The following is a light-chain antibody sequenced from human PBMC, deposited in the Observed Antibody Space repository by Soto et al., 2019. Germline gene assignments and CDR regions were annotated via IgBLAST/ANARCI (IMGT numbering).Light chain of an antibody. CDR3: QQYNNWPWYT. CDR2: GAS. CDR1: QSVSSN. V-gene: IGKV3-15*01. Sequence: EIVMTQSPATLSVSPGERATLSRRASQSVSSNLAWYQQKPGQAPRLLIYGASTRATGIPARFSGSGSGTEFTLTISSLQSEDFAVYYCQQYNNWPWYTFGQGTKPEIK. J-gene: IGKJ2*01.